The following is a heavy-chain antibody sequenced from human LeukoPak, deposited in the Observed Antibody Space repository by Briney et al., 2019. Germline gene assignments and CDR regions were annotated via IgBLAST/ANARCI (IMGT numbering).Heavy chain of an antibody. D-gene: IGHD3-10*01. J-gene: IGHJ5*02. CDR1: GGTFSNYA. Sequence: ASVKVSCEASGGTFSNYAVSWVRQAPGQGLEWMGGIIPIYGTTNYAQRFQGRVTITADKSTSTVYMELSSLRSEDTAVYYCARDSGTTGEVKFDPWGQGTLVTVSS. V-gene: IGHV1-69*06. CDR2: IIPIYGTT. CDR3: ARDSGTTGEVKFDP.